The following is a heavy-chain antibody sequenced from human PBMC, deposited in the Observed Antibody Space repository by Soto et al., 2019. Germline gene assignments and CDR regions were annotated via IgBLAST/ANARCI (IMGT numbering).Heavy chain of an antibody. CDR3: VKDSESSGYLTHLDY. Sequence: SGGSLRLSCVASGFTFDDYAIHWVRQTPGKGLEWVSGLTWNGEVLGYADSVKGRFTISRDNAKNSLYLEMNSLRPEDTALYYCVKDSESSGYLTHLDYWGQGTRGTVSA. J-gene: IGHJ4*02. CDR1: GFTFDDYA. V-gene: IGHV3-9*01. D-gene: IGHD3-22*01. CDR2: LTWNGEVL.